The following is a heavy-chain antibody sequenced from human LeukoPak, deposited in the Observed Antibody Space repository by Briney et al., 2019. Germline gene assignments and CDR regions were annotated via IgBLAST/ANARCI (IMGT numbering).Heavy chain of an antibody. Sequence: GGSLRLSCAASGFIFSKAWMAWVRQAPGKGLEWVGHIKTEAEDGTTDYAAPVKGRFTISRDDAKSTLYLQMNSLNTENTAVYFCTSALNLVLGELLGYWGQGTLVTVSS. V-gene: IGHV3-15*01. J-gene: IGHJ4*02. D-gene: IGHD3-16*01. CDR1: GFIFSKAW. CDR2: IKTEAEDGTT. CDR3: TSALNLVLGELLGY.